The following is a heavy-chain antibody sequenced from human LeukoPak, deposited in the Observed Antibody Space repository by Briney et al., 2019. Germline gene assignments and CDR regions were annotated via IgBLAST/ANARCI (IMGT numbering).Heavy chain of an antibody. CDR1: GYSISSGYY. D-gene: IGHD4-17*01. J-gene: IGHJ4*02. V-gene: IGHV4-38-2*01. CDR3: ARRGTNDYGDYKDY. Sequence: SETLSLTCAVSGYSISSGYYWGWIRQPPGKGLEWIGSIYHSGSTYYNPSLKSRVTISVDTSKNQFSLKLSSVTAADTAVYYCARRGTNDYGDYKDYWGRGTLVTVSS. CDR2: IYHSGST.